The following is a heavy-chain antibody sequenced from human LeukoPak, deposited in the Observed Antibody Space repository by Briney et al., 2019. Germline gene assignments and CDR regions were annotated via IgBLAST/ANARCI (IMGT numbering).Heavy chain of an antibody. V-gene: IGHV1-2*02. CDR1: GYTLTGYY. Sequence: ASVKVSCKASGYTLTGYYMHWVRQAPGQGLEWLAWINPNSGGTNYAQKFQGRVTMTRDTSISTAYMELSRLRSDDTAVYYCARAPWSYYYGSGSYPQVDYWGQGTLVPVSS. D-gene: IGHD3-10*01. CDR3: ARAPWSYYYGSGSYPQVDY. CDR2: INPNSGGT. J-gene: IGHJ4*02.